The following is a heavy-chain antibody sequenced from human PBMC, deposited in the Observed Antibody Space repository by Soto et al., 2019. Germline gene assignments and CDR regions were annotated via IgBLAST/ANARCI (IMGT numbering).Heavy chain of an antibody. J-gene: IGHJ6*03. D-gene: IGHD3-9*01. CDR1: GGSISSSSYY. CDR3: ARHPLLLDILTGYHRCYMDV. Sequence: SETLSLTCTVSGGSISSSSYYWGWIRQPPGKGLEWIGSIYYSGSTYYNPSLKSRVTISVQTSKNQFSLKLSPVTAADTAVYYCARHPLLLDILTGYHRCYMDVWGKGTTVTGSS. CDR2: IYYSGST. V-gene: IGHV4-39*01.